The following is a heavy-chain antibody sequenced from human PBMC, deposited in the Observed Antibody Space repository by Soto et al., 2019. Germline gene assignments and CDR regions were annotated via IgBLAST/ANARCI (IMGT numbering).Heavy chain of an antibody. V-gene: IGHV1-18*01. CDR1: GYTFTSYG. Sequence: QVQLVQSGAEVKKPGASVKVSCKASGYTFTSYGISWVRQAPGQGLEWMGWISAYNGNTNHAQKHQGRVTMTTDTSTSTDYRELRSLRSDDTAVYYCARDLQGVPAAINWFDPWGQVTLVTVYS. CDR2: ISAYNGNT. CDR3: ARDLQGVPAAINWFDP. D-gene: IGHD2-2*01. J-gene: IGHJ5*02.